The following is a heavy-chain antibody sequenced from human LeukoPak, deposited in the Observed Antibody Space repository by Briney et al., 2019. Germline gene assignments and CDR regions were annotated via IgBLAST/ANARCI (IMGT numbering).Heavy chain of an antibody. V-gene: IGHV5-51*01. D-gene: IGHD6-6*01. CDR1: GYSFTSYW. Sequence: GESLKISCQGSGYSFTSYWIAWVRQMPGKGLEWMGTIYPGDSDTRYSPSFQGQVTISADKSISTAYLQWSSLKASDTAIYYCARLPYSSSTTFDPWGQGTLVTVSS. J-gene: IGHJ5*02. CDR2: IYPGDSDT. CDR3: ARLPYSSSTTFDP.